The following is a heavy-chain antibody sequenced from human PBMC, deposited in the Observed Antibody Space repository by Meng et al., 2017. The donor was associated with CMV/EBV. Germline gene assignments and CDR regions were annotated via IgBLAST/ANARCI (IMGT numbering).Heavy chain of an antibody. CDR1: GGSFSGYY. D-gene: IGHD3-3*01. V-gene: IGHV4-34*01. CDR2: ISHSGST. Sequence: SETLSLTCAVYGGSFSGYYWSWIRQPPGKGLEWIGEISHSGSTNYNPSLKSRVTISVDTSKNQFSLKLSSVTAADTAVYYCAGASFWSGYYDYWGQGTLVTVSS. CDR3: AGASFWSGYYDY. J-gene: IGHJ4*02.